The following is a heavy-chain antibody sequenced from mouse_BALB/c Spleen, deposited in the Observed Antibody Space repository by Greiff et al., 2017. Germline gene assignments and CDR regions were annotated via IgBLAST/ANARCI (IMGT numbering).Heavy chain of an antibody. CDR2: ISNLAYSI. J-gene: IGHJ4*01. Sequence: EVMLVESGGGLVQPGGSRKLSCAASGFTFSDYGMAWVRQAPGKGPEWVAFISNLAYSIYYADTVTGRFTISRENAKNTLYLEMSSLRSEDTAMYYCARGDYGAMDYWGQGTSVTVSS. V-gene: IGHV5-15*02. CDR1: GFTFSDYG. CDR3: ARGDYGAMDY. D-gene: IGHD2-4*01.